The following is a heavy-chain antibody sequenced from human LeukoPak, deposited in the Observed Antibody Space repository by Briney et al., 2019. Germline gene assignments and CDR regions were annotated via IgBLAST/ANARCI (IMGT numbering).Heavy chain of an antibody. CDR3: ARSVLRFLGWSAYYFDY. CDR2: IYYSGST. D-gene: IGHD3-3*01. V-gene: IGHV4-30-4*01. J-gene: IGHJ4*02. Sequence: SETLSLTCTVSGGSISSYYWSWIRQPPGKGLEWIGYIYYSGSTYYNPSLKSRLTISVDTSKNQFSLKLNSVTAADTAVYYCARSVLRFLGWSAYYFDYWGQGTLVTVSS. CDR1: GGSISSYY.